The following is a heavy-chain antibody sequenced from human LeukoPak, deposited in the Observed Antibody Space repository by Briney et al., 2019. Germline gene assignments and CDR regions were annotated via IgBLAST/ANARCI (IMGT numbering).Heavy chain of an antibody. CDR3: AKHRFESGGYHSTD. V-gene: IGHV3-23*01. D-gene: IGHD3-22*01. CDR2: ISGGSGST. J-gene: IGHJ4*02. CDR1: GFTFSSYA. Sequence: PGGSLRLSCAASGFTFSSYAMSWVRQAPGKGLAWVSTISGGSGSTYCADSVKGRFTISRDNSKNTLYLQMNSLRDEDTAVYYWAKHRFESGGYHSTDWGQGTLVTVSS.